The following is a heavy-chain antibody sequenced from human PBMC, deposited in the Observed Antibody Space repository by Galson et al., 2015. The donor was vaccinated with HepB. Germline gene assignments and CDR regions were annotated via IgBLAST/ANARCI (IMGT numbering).Heavy chain of an antibody. CDR3: TKVVSGYSYGSDAFDV. J-gene: IGHJ3*01. D-gene: IGHD5-18*01. CDR2: ISSDEINK. CDR1: GFIFSTYA. V-gene: IGHV3-30*18. Sequence: SLRLSCAASGFIFSTYAMHWVRQAPGKGLEWVADISSDEINKHYADSVKGRFTISRDPSKNTLYLQMNSLRAEDTAVYYCTKVVSGYSYGSDAFDVWGQGTMVTVSS.